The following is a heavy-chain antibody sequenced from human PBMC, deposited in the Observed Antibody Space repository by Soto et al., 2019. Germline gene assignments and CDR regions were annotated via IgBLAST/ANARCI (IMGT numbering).Heavy chain of an antibody. CDR3: AREDAARIERWFDA. J-gene: IGHJ5*02. CDR1: GGSIISASYS. V-gene: IGHV4-31*11. D-gene: IGHD6-6*01. Sequence: SETLSLTCAVSGGSIISASYSWNWIRQSPGRGLEWIGHIYSSGSTYYNPSLKSRVSISVDTSNNQFSLKLTSVTAADTAVYFCAREDAARIERWFDAWGQGIQVTVSS. CDR2: IYSSGST.